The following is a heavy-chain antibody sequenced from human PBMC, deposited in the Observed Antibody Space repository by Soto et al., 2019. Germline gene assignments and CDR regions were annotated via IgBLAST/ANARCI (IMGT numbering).Heavy chain of an antibody. Sequence: GGSLRLSCTASGFTFGDYAMSWVRQAPGKGLEWVGFIRSKAYGGTTEYAASVKGRFTISRDDSKSIAYLQMNSLKTEDTAVYYCTRDSVLRFLEWTYDYYYGMDVWGQGTTVTVSS. J-gene: IGHJ6*02. CDR2: IRSKAYGGTT. V-gene: IGHV3-49*04. CDR1: GFTFGDYA. D-gene: IGHD3-3*01. CDR3: TRDSVLRFLEWTYDYYYGMDV.